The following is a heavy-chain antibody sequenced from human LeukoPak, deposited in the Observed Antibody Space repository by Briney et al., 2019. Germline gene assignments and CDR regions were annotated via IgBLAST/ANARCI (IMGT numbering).Heavy chain of an antibody. J-gene: IGHJ3*01. CDR2: IESDGTST. V-gene: IGHV3-74*01. CDR1: GFTFTTSW. Sequence: GGSLRLSCAASGFTFTTSWMHWFRQAPGKGLVWVSRIESDGTSTTYADSVKGRFTISRDNAKNTLYLQMNSLRAQDTAVYYCARDQYSSTWYRGAFDVWGQGTMVSVSS. CDR3: ARDQYSSTWYRGAFDV. D-gene: IGHD6-13*01.